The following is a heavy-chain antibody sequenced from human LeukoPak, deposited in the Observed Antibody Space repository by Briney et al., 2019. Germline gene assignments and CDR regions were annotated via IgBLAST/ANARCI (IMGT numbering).Heavy chain of an antibody. D-gene: IGHD6-19*01. J-gene: IGHJ3*02. V-gene: IGHV3-7*01. CDR1: GFTFSSYW. CDR2: IKQDASEK. CDR3: ARAYSSGWNDAFDI. Sequence: GGSLRLSCAASGFTFSSYWMSWVRQAPGKGLEWVANIKQDASEKYYVDSVKGRFTISRDNAKNSLYLQMNSLRAEDTAVYYCARAYSSGWNDAFDIWGQGTMVTVSS.